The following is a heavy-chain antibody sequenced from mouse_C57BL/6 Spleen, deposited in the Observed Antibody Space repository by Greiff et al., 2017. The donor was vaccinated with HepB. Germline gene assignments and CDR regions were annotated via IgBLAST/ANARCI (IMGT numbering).Heavy chain of an antibody. CDR2: INPNTGGT. Sequence: VHVKQSGPELVKPGASVKMSCKASGYTFTDYNMHWVKQSHGKSLEWIGYINPNTGGTSYNQKFKGKATLTVNKSSSTAYMELRSLTSEDSAVYYCASPYYYGSSSYWYFDVWGTGTTVTVSS. CDR3: ASPYYYGSSSYWYFDV. D-gene: IGHD1-1*01. J-gene: IGHJ1*03. V-gene: IGHV1-22*01. CDR1: GYTFTDYN.